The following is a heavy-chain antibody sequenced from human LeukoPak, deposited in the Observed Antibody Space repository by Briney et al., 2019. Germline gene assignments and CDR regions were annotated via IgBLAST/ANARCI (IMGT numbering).Heavy chain of an antibody. J-gene: IGHJ4*02. D-gene: IGHD6-19*01. Sequence: GGSLRLSCAAPGFSFNNYGMHWVRQAPGKGLEWVAVISYDGSNKFYADSVKGRFTISRDKSKNTLYLQMNSLRAGDTAVYYCAKDRNSGWSFFDYWGQGTLVTVSS. CDR3: AKDRNSGWSFFDY. CDR2: ISYDGSNK. CDR1: GFSFNNYG. V-gene: IGHV3-30*18.